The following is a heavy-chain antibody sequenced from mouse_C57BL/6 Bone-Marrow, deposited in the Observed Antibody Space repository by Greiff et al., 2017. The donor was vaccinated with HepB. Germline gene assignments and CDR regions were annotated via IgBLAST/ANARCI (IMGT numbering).Heavy chain of an antibody. CDR1: GYSFTGYY. CDR3: ARGSYYGSSFYWYFDV. D-gene: IGHD1-1*01. CDR2: INPSTGGT. V-gene: IGHV1-42*01. Sequence: EVQLQQSGPELVKPGASVKISCKASGYSFTGYYMNWVKQSPEKSLEWIGEINPSTGGTTYNQKFKAKATLTVDKSSSTAYMQLKSLTSEDSAVYYCARGSYYGSSFYWYFDVWGTGTTVTVSS. J-gene: IGHJ1*03.